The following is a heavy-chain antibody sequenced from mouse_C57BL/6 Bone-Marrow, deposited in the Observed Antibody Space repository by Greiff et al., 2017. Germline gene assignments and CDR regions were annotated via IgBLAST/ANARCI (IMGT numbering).Heavy chain of an antibody. CDR3: ARRPNYYAMDY. CDR2: IYPGSGST. Sequence: VQLQQPGAELVKPGASVKMSCKASGYTFTSYWITWVKQRPGQGLEWIGDIYPGSGSTNYNEKFKSKVTLTVDTSSSTAYMQLSSLTSEDSAVYYCARRPNYYAMDYWGQGTSVTVSS. CDR1: GYTFTSYW. J-gene: IGHJ4*01. V-gene: IGHV1-55*01.